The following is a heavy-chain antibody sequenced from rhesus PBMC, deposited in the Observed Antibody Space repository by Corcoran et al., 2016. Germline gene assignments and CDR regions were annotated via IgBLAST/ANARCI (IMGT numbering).Heavy chain of an antibody. Sequence: EVQLVQSGAEVKRPGESLKISCKTSGYSFTSYWISWVRQMPGKGLMGRGATGPIDSDTRYSPSFQGRVTISADKSISTAYLQWSSLKASDTATYYCARRGNNNRFDVWGPGVLVTVSS. CDR2: TGPIDSDT. CDR1: GYSFTSYW. J-gene: IGHJ5-1*01. CDR3: ARRGNNNRFDV. D-gene: IGHD1-44*01. V-gene: IGHV5-20*02.